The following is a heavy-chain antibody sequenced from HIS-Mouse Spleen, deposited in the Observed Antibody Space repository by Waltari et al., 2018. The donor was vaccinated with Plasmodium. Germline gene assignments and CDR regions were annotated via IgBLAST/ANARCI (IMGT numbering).Heavy chain of an antibody. J-gene: IGHJ3*02. Sequence: EVQLVESGGGLLQPGGSLRLSCAASGFTVSSNYMSWVRQAPGKGLEWVSVIYSGGSTYYADSVKGRFTISRDNSKNTLYLQMNSLRAEDTAVYYCASKTTVTNHAFDIWGQGTMVTVSS. CDR3: ASKTTVTNHAFDI. CDR1: GFTVSSNY. D-gene: IGHD4-17*01. CDR2: IYSGGST. V-gene: IGHV3-53*01.